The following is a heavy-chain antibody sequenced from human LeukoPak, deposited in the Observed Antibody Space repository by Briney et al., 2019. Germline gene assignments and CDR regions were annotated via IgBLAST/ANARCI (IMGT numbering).Heavy chain of an antibody. V-gene: IGHV3-23*01. J-gene: IGHJ4*02. CDR3: AKGGSSWSYFDY. Sequence: SGGSLRLSCAASGFSFRSFAMHWVRQAPGKGLEWVSGISNSGGSTYYADSVKGRFTISRDNSENTLYVQMNSLRADDTAVYYCAKGGSSWSYFDYWGQGTLVTVSS. D-gene: IGHD6-13*01. CDR1: GFSFRSFA. CDR2: ISNSGGST.